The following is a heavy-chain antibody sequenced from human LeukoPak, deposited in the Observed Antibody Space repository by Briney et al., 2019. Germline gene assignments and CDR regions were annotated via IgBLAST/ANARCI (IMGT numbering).Heavy chain of an antibody. Sequence: GESLKISCKGSGYSFTSYWIGWVRQMPGKGLEWMGIIYPGDSDTRYSPSFQGQVTISADKSISTAYLQWSSLKASDTAKYYCARQTKTYYYDSSAPLSPYDYWGQGTLVTVSS. CDR3: ARQTKTYYYDSSAPLSPYDY. D-gene: IGHD3-22*01. CDR1: GYSFTSYW. V-gene: IGHV5-51*01. J-gene: IGHJ4*02. CDR2: IYPGDSDT.